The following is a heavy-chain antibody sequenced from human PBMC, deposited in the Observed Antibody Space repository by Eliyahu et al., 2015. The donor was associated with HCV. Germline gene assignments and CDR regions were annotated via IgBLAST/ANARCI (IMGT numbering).Heavy chain of an antibody. V-gene: IGHV3-66*02. CDR2: IYSGGST. Sequence: EVQLVESGGGLVQPGGSLRLSCAASGFTVSXNYMSWVRQAPGKGLEGVSVIYSGGSTYYADSVKGRFTISRDNSKNTLYLQMNSLRAEDTAVYYCARDGPPTYYYGSGSSYYYYGMDVWGQGTTVTVSS. J-gene: IGHJ6*02. CDR3: ARDGPPTYYYGSGSSYYYYGMDV. D-gene: IGHD3-10*01. CDR1: GFTVSXNY.